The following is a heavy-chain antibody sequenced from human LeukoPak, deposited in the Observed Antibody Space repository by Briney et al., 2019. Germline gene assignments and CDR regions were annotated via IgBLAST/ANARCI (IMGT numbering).Heavy chain of an antibody. CDR2: ITNGGSTI. V-gene: IGHV3-11*01. Sequence: PGGSLRLSCAASGFTFSDYNMNWVRHAPGKGLEWVSYITNGGSTIHHADSVKGRFTISRDNAKKTLYLQMNSLRAEDTAVYYCARSTGLTGGGVDVWGQGTTVTVSS. D-gene: IGHD3-9*01. CDR3: ARSTGLTGGGVDV. CDR1: GFTFSDYN. J-gene: IGHJ6*02.